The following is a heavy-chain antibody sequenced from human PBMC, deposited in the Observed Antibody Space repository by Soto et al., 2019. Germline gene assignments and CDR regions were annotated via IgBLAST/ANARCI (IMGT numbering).Heavy chain of an antibody. CDR3: ARPANCTNGVCYNYYYYYGMDV. CDR2: IIPIFGTA. J-gene: IGHJ6*02. CDR1: GGTFSSYA. D-gene: IGHD2-8*01. V-gene: IGHV1-69*01. Sequence: QVQLVQSGAEVKKPGSSVKVSCKASGGTFSSYAISWVRQAHGQGLEWMGGIIPIFGTANYAQKFQGRVTITADESTSTAYMELSSLRSEDTAVYYCARPANCTNGVCYNYYYYYGMDVWGQGTTVTVSS.